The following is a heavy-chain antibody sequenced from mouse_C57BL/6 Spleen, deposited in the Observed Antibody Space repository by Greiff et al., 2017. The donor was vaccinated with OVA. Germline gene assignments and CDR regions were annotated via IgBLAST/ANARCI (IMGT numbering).Heavy chain of an antibody. D-gene: IGHD2-1*01. J-gene: IGHJ1*03. CDR2: IDPSDSYT. Sequence: QVQLQQPGAELVMPGASVKLSCKASGYTFTSYWMHWVKQRPGQGLEWIGEIDPSDSYTNYNQKFKGKSTLTVDKSSSTAYMQLSSLTSEDSAVYYYARGDGNFWYFDVWGTGTTVTVSS. CDR1: GYTFTSYW. V-gene: IGHV1-69*01. CDR3: ARGDGNFWYFDV.